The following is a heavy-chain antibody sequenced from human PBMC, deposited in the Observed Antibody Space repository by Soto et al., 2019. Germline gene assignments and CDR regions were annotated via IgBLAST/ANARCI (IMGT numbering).Heavy chain of an antibody. Sequence: PGGSLRLSCAASGFTFSSYAMSWVRQAPGKGLEWVSAISGSGGSTYYADSVKGRFTISRDNSKNTLYLQMNSLRAEDTAVYYCAKASFYYFWTDYSEFYFWARGTLDPGSS. V-gene: IGHV3-23*01. CDR1: GFTFSSYA. CDR3: AKASFYYFWTDYSEFYF. D-gene: IGHD3-3*01. J-gene: IGHJ4*02. CDR2: ISGSGGST.